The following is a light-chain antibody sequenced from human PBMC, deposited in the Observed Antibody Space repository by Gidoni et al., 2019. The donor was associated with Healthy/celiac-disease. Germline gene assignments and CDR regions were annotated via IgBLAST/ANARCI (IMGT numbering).Light chain of an antibody. CDR3: SSYTSSSTLGV. CDR2: HVS. CDR1: SSDVGGYNY. V-gene: IGLV2-14*03. J-gene: IGLJ2*01. Sequence: QSALTPPASVSGSPGQSTTISCTGTSSDVGGYNYVSWYQQHPGKAPKLMIYHVSNRPSGVSNRFAGSQAGNTASLTISGLQAEDEADYYCSSYTSSSTLGVVGGGTKLTVL.